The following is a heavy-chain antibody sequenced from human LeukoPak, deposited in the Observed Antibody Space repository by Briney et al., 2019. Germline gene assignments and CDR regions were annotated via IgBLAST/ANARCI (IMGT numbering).Heavy chain of an antibody. Sequence: GGSLRLSCAASGFTFSSYAMSWVRQAPGKGLEWVSAISGSGGSTYYADSVKGRFTISRDNSKNTLYLQMNSLRAEDTAVYYCARGPGRYSYGSEYFQHWGQGTLVTVSS. D-gene: IGHD5-18*01. CDR1: GFTFSSYA. CDR3: ARGPGRYSYGSEYFQH. CDR2: ISGSGGST. V-gene: IGHV3-23*01. J-gene: IGHJ1*01.